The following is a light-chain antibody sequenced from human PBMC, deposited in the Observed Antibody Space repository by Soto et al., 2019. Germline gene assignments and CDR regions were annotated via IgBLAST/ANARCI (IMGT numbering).Light chain of an antibody. V-gene: IGKV3-11*01. Sequence: EIVLTQSPATLSLSPGERATLSCRASQSVSSYLAWYQQKPGQAPRLLIYDASNRATGIPARFSGSGSGTDFTLTISSLEPEDFAGYYGQQRSNWPRFTFGPGTKVDIK. CDR1: QSVSSY. CDR3: QQRSNWPRFT. J-gene: IGKJ3*01. CDR2: DAS.